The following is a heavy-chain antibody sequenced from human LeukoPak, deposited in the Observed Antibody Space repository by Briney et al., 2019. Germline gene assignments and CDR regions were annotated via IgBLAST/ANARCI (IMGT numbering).Heavy chain of an antibody. D-gene: IGHD3-9*01. CDR3: ARDSAPFDDILTGYNYYYGMDV. CDR1: GFTFSSYG. V-gene: IGHV3-33*01. CDR2: IWCDGSNK. Sequence: GGSLRLSCAASGFTFSSYGMHWVRQAPGKGLEWVAVIWCDGSNKYYADSVKGRFTISRDNSKNTLYLQMNSLRAEDTAVYYCARDSAPFDDILTGYNYYYGMDVWGKGTTVTVSS. J-gene: IGHJ6*04.